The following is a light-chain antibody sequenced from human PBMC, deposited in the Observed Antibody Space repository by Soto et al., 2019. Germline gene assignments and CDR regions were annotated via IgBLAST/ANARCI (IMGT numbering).Light chain of an antibody. J-gene: IGKJ1*01. Sequence: ESVLTQSPGILSLSPGERTTLSCRASQSISSSYLAWYQQKPGQAPRLLVYGASSRATGIPDRFSGSGSGTDFTLTISRLEPQDFELYYRHQYSRTFWTLRQGTEV. CDR3: HQYSRTFWT. CDR2: GAS. V-gene: IGKV3-20*01. CDR1: QSISSSY.